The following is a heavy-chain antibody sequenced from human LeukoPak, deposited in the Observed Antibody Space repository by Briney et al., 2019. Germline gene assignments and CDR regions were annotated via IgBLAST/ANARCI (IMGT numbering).Heavy chain of an antibody. CDR3: ARDPLTSYSSGWYISAFDI. Sequence: PGGSLRLSCAASGFTFSSYSMNWVRQAPGKGLEWVSSISSSSSYIYYADSVKGRFTISRDNAKNSLYLQMNSLRAEDTAVYYCARDPLTSYSSGWYISAFDIGGQGTMVTVSS. CDR1: GFTFSSYS. V-gene: IGHV3-21*01. CDR2: ISSSSSYI. J-gene: IGHJ3*02. D-gene: IGHD6-19*01.